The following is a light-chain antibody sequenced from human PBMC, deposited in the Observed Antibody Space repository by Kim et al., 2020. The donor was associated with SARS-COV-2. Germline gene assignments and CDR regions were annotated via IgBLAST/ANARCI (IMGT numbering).Light chain of an antibody. CDR2: DAA. CDR1: QDISNY. V-gene: IGKV1-33*01. J-gene: IGKJ2*01. CDR3: QQYDNLPPYT. Sequence: DIQMTQSPSSLSASVGDRVTITCQASQDISNYLNWYQQKPGKAPKLLIYDAANLETGVPSRFSGSGSGTDFTFTNSSLQPEDIATYYCQQYDNLPPYTFGQGTKLE.